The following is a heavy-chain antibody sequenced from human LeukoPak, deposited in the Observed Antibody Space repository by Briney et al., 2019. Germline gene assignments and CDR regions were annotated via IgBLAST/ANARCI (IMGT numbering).Heavy chain of an antibody. CDR2: IYYSGST. D-gene: IGHD1-26*01. Sequence: SETLSLTCTVSGGSISSGGYYWSWIRQHPGKGLEWIGYIYYSGSTYYNPSLKSRVTMSVDTSKNQFSLKLSSVTAADTAVYYCAVVGATLYYFDYWGQGTLVTVSS. CDR3: AVVGATLYYFDY. CDR1: GGSISSGGYY. V-gene: IGHV4-31*03. J-gene: IGHJ4*02.